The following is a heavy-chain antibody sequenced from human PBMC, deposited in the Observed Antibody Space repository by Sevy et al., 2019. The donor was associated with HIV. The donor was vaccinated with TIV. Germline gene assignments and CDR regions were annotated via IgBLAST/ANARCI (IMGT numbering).Heavy chain of an antibody. CDR2: LSYDGNNK. Sequence: GGSLRLSCAASGFTFSTYDMHWVRQAPGKGLEWVAVLSYDGNNKFYADSVKGRFTISRDNSKNTLYLQVNSLRADDTAVYYCAKNNQYSSPSGSYYYAMDVWGQGTTVTVSS. CDR1: GFTFSTYD. D-gene: IGHD6-6*01. CDR3: AKNNQYSSPSGSYYYAMDV. J-gene: IGHJ6*02. V-gene: IGHV3-30-3*01.